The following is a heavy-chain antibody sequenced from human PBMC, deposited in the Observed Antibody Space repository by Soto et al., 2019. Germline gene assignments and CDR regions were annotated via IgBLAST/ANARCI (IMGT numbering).Heavy chain of an antibody. CDR1: GFPLTGYY. Sequence: XSVKVACKASGFPLTGYYMHWVRQAPGEGLEWMGWINPNSGGTNYAQKFQCRVIMTRDTSISTAYMELTRLTSDDTAVYYCVSPWNYWGQGTLVTVSS. V-gene: IGHV1-2*02. CDR2: INPNSGGT. J-gene: IGHJ4*02. D-gene: IGHD1-1*01. CDR3: VSPWNY.